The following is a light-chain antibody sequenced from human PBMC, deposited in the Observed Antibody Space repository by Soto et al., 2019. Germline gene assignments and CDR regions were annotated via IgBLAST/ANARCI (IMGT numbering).Light chain of an antibody. CDR3: QQRSTWPYT. V-gene: IGKV3-11*01. J-gene: IGKJ2*01. CDR1: QSVSRY. Sequence: EIVLTQSPATLSLSPGERATLSCRASQSVSRYVAWYQQKPGQAPRLLIFDASTRATGIPARFSGSGSGTDFTLTISSLEPEDLAVYYCQQRSTWPYTFGQGTKVDIK. CDR2: DAS.